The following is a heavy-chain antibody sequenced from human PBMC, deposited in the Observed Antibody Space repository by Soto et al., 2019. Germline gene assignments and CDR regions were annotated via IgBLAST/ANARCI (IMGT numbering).Heavy chain of an antibody. V-gene: IGHV4-30-4*01. Sequence: QVQLQESGPGLVKPSQTLSLTCTVSGGPISSGDYYWSWIRQPPGKGLEWIGYIYYSGSTYYNPSLKSRVTISVDTSKNQFSLKLSSVTAADTAVYYCARDGGYDSSGSSFDYWGQGTLVTVSS. CDR1: GGPISSGDYY. CDR2: IYYSGST. J-gene: IGHJ4*02. CDR3: ARDGGYDSSGSSFDY. D-gene: IGHD3-22*01.